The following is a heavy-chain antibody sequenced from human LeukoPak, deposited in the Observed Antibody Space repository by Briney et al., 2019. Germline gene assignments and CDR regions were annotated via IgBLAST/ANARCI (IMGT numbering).Heavy chain of an antibody. J-gene: IGHJ6*02. Sequence: PSETLSLTCTVSGGSISSYYWSWIRQPPGKGLEWIGYIYYSGSTNYNPSLKSRVTISVDTSKNQFSLKLSSVTAADTAVYYCARVRLGGRGLLDYYGMDVWGQGTTVTVSS. D-gene: IGHD1-26*01. CDR3: ARVRLGGRGLLDYYGMDV. CDR2: IYYSGST. V-gene: IGHV4-59*08. CDR1: GGSISSYY.